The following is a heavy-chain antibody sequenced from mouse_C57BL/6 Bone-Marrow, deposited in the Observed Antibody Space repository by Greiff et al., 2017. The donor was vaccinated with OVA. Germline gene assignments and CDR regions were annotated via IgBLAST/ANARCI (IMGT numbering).Heavy chain of an antibody. V-gene: IGHV5-9-1*02. Sequence: EVHLVESGEGLVKPGGSLKLSCAASGFTFSSYAMSWVRQTPEKRLEWVAYISSGGDYIYYADTVKGRFTISRDNARNTLYLQMSSLKSEDTAMYYCTRDERGPPFAYWGQGTLVTVSA. J-gene: IGHJ3*01. CDR3: TRDERGPPFAY. D-gene: IGHD6-1*01. CDR1: GFTFSSYA. CDR2: ISSGGDYI.